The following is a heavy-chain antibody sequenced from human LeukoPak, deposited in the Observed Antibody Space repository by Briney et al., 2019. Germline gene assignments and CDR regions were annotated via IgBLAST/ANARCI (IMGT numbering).Heavy chain of an antibody. CDR2: ISSSSSYI. V-gene: IGHV3-21*01. CDR3: ARGAMVRGAPLYYYYYGMDV. D-gene: IGHD3-10*01. Sequence: GGSLRLSCAASGFTFSSYSMNWVRQAPGKGLEWVSSISSSSSYIYYADSVKGRFTISRDNAKNSLYLQMNSLRAEDTAVYYCARGAMVRGAPLYYYYYGMDVWGKGTTVTVS. CDR1: GFTFSSYS. J-gene: IGHJ6*04.